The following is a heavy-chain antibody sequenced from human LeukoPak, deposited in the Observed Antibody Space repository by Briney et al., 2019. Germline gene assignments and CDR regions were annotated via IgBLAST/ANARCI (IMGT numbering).Heavy chain of an antibody. CDR2: ISSSSSYI. CDR3: ARGGIQLWLPTMPVDY. J-gene: IGHJ4*02. Sequence: GGSLRLSCAASGFTFSSYEMNWVRQAPGKGLEWVSSISSSSSYIYYADSVKGRFTISRDNAKNSLYLQMNSLRAEDTAVYYCARGGIQLWLPTMPVDYWGQGTLVTVSS. V-gene: IGHV3-21*01. D-gene: IGHD5-18*01. CDR1: GFTFSSYE.